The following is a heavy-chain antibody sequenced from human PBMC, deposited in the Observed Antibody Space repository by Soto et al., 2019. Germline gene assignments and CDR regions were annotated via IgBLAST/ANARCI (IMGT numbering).Heavy chain of an antibody. D-gene: IGHD3-22*01. CDR2: ISYDGSNK. Sequence: QVQLVESGGGVVQPGRSLRLSCAASGFTFSSYGMHWVRQAPGKGLEWVAVISYDGSNKYYADSVKGRFTISRDNSKNTLYLQMNSLRAEDRAVYYCAVLGGSSGYDDAFDIWGQGTMVTVSS. CDR1: GFTFSSYG. J-gene: IGHJ3*02. V-gene: IGHV3-30*03. CDR3: AVLGGSSGYDDAFDI.